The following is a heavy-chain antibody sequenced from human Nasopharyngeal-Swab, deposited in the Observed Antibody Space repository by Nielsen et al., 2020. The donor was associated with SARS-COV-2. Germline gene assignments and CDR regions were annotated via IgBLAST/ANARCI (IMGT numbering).Heavy chain of an antibody. J-gene: IGHJ5*01. D-gene: IGHD3-22*01. CDR3: ARGLVDVNMILVVIGFSYWLDS. CDR2: ISHNSGT. CDR1: GVSITSQY. Sequence: SETLSLTCTVSGVSITSQYWSWIRQPPGKGLEWIGYISHNSGTSYNPSLKSRVTMFMDTSKNQFSLKLTSVTAADTAVYYCARGLVDVNMILVVIGFSYWLDSWGQGTQVTVSS. V-gene: IGHV4-59*11.